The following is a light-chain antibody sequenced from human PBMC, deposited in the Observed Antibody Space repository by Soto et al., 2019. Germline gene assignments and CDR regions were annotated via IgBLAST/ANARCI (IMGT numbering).Light chain of an antibody. V-gene: IGKV3-20*01. CDR3: QQYVSSPMYT. CDR2: GAS. Sequence: IVLSQSPVTLFFSIGERATLSCMAIQSVSATYLAWYQQKPGQAPRLLIYGASNRATGIPDRFTGSGSGTDFTLTISRLEPEDFAVYFCQQYVSSPMYTFGQGTKVDIK. J-gene: IGKJ2*01. CDR1: QSVSATY.